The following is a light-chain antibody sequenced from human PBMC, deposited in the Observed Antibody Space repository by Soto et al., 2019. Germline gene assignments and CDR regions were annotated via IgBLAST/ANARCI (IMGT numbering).Light chain of an antibody. V-gene: IGKV3-15*01. CDR3: QQYNNWPRT. J-gene: IGKJ1*01. CDR1: QSVSSN. Sequence: EIVMTQSPATLSVYPGERATLSCRASQSVSSNLAWYQQKPGQAPRLLIYGASTRATGIPARFSGSGSGTEFTLTISSLQSEDFAVYYCQQYNNWPRTFGQGT. CDR2: GAS.